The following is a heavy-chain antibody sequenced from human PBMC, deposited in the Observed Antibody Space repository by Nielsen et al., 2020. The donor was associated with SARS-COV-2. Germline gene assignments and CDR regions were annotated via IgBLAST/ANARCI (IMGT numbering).Heavy chain of an antibody. J-gene: IGHJ4*02. Sequence: WIRQPPGKALEWIGSIHYSGTTYYNRSFKGRVSISEDTSKSQFSLRLSSVTAADTAVYYCARHEHNGGHDCWGQGAPVTVSS. V-gene: IGHV4-39*01. CDR2: IHYSGTT. CDR3: ARHEHNGGHDC. D-gene: IGHD1-14*01.